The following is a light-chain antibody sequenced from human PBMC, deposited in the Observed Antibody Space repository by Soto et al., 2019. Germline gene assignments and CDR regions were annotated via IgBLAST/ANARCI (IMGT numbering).Light chain of an antibody. J-gene: IGLJ1*01. Sequence: QSVLTQPASVSGSPGQSITISCTGTSSDVGGYKYVSWYQQHPGKAPKLMIYEVSNRPSGVSNRFSGSKSGNTASLTISGLQAEEEADYYCSSNAAGSTYVFGSGTKVTVL. CDR3: SSNAAGSTYV. CDR2: EVS. V-gene: IGLV2-14*01. CDR1: SSDVGGYKY.